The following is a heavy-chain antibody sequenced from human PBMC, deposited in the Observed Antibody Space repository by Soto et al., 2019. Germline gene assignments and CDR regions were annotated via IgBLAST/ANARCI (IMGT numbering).Heavy chain of an antibody. D-gene: IGHD4-17*01. CDR1: GGSISSYY. CDR3: ARCSYYGDLNS. CDR2: IYYSGST. Sequence: SETLSLTCTVSGGSISSYYWSWIRQPPGKGLEWIGYIYYSGSTNYNPSLKSRVTISVDTSKNQFSLKLSSVTAADTAVYYCARCSYYGDLNSWGQGTLVTVS. V-gene: IGHV4-59*01. J-gene: IGHJ4*02.